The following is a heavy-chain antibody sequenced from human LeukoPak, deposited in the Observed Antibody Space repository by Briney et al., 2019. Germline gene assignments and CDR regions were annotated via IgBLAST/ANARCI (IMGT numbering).Heavy chain of an antibody. CDR1: GFTFSSYS. CDR2: ISSSSSTI. D-gene: IGHD7-27*01. Sequence: GGSLRLSCAASGFTFSSYSMNWVREAPGKGLEWVSYISSSSSTINYEDSVKGRFTISRDNAKNSLYLQMNSLRAEDTAVYYCAKDSSWGYFDYWGQGTLVTVSS. CDR3: AKDSSWGYFDY. J-gene: IGHJ4*02. V-gene: IGHV3-48*04.